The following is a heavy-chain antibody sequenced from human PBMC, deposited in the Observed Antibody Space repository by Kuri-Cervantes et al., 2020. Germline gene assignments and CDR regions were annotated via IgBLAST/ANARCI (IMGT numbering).Heavy chain of an antibody. V-gene: IGHV3-30*03. CDR2: ISYDGSNK. J-gene: IGHJ3*02. CDR1: GFTFSSYG. D-gene: IGHD6-19*01. Sequence: GGSLRLSCAASGFTFSSYGMHWVRQAPGKGLEWVAVISYDGSNKYYADSVKGRFTISRDNSKNTLYLQMNSLRAEDTAVYYCARARPAVAGSSHDPFDIWGQGTMVTVSS. CDR3: ARARPAVAGSSHDPFDI.